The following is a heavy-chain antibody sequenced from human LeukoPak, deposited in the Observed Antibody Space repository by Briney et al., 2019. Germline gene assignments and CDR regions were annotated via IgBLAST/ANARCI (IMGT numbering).Heavy chain of an antibody. CDR1: GFKFDDHG. CDR3: ARARYCSGGSCYSANYYYYYGMDV. CDR2: IDWSGGHT. D-gene: IGHD2-15*01. V-gene: IGHV3-20*04. Sequence: GGSLRLSCAASGFKFDDHGMNWVRQVPGKGLEWVSGIDWSGGHTGYGESVKGRFTISRDNAKSSLYLQMNSLRVEDTALYYCARARYCSGGSCYSANYYYYYGMDVWGQGTTVTVSS. J-gene: IGHJ6*02.